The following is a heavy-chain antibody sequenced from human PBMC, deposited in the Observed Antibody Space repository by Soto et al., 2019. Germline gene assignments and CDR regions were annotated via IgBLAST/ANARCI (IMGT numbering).Heavy chain of an antibody. CDR3: AGLIAAAGTFDY. Sequence: SETLSLTCTVSGGSVSSGSYYWSWIRQPPGKGLEWIGYIYYSGSTNYNPSLKSRVTISVDTSKDQFSLKLSSVTAADTAVYYCAGLIAAAGTFDYWGQGTLVTVPS. V-gene: IGHV4-61*01. D-gene: IGHD6-13*01. CDR1: GGSVSSGSYY. J-gene: IGHJ4*02. CDR2: IYYSGST.